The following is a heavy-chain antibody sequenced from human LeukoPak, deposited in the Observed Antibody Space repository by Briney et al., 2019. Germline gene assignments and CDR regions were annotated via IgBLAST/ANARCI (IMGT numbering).Heavy chain of an antibody. Sequence: GGSLRLSCAAPGFTFSTYAMIWVRQAPGKGLEWVSAISGNGGTTYYADSVKGRFTISRDNSKNTLCLQMNSLRADDTAVYYCAKDRGYWGQGTLVTVSS. CDR3: AKDRGY. V-gene: IGHV3-23*01. CDR2: ISGNGGTT. J-gene: IGHJ4*02. CDR1: GFTFSTYA.